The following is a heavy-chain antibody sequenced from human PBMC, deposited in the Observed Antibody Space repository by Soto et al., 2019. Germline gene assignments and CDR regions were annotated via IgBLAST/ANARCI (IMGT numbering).Heavy chain of an antibody. J-gene: IGHJ5*02. CDR2: IWYDGNNK. CDR3: ARGSQKAAAALDP. CDR1: GFTFSSFG. V-gene: IGHV3-33*01. D-gene: IGHD6-13*01. Sequence: QVQRVESGGGVVQPGRSLRLSCAASGFTFSSFGMHWVRQAPGKGLEWVAIIWYDGNNKYYADSVKGRFTISRDNSKNTVYLQMNSLRAEDTAVYYCARGSQKAAAALDPWGQGTLVTVSS.